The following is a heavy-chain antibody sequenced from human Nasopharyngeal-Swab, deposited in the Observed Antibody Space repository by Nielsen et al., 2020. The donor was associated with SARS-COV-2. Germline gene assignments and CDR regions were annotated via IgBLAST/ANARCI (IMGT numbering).Heavy chain of an antibody. D-gene: IGHD3-16*02. CDR3: VRRVYDYVWGSYRYGQDY. CDR2: INHSGGT. Sequence: SETLSLTCAVYGGSFSGYYWSWIRQPPGKGLEWIGEINHSGGTNYNPSLKSRVTISVDTSKNQFSLKLSSVTAADTAVYYCVRRVYDYVWGSYRYGQDYWGQGTLVTVSS. V-gene: IGHV4-34*01. J-gene: IGHJ4*02. CDR1: GGSFSGYY.